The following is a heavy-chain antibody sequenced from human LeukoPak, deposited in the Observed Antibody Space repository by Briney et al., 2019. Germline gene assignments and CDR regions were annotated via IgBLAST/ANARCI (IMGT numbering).Heavy chain of an antibody. V-gene: IGHV4-34*01. J-gene: IGHJ4*02. CDR1: GGSFSGYY. CDR2: INHSGTT. CDR3: ASGVAVAGSSPPVYYFDY. D-gene: IGHD6-19*01. Sequence: SETLSLTCAVYGGSFSGYYWSWIRQPPGKRLEWIGEINHSGTTYYNPSLKSRVTISADTSKNQFSLKVRSVTAADTAVYYCASGVAVAGSSPPVYYFDYWGQGTLVTVSS.